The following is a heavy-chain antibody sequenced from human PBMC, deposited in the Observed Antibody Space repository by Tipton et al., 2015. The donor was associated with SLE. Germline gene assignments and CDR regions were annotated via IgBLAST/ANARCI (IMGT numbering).Heavy chain of an antibody. D-gene: IGHD3-10*01. Sequence: TLSLTCAVSGGSISNGGYSWSWIRQPPGKGLEWIGYIYYSGATIYNPSLNSRVTMSVDTSKNQFSLKLTSVTAADTAVYYCARGGVRPESWGQGALVTVSS. CDR2: IYYSGAT. CDR3: ARGGVRPES. V-gene: IGHV4-61*08. J-gene: IGHJ5*02. CDR1: GGSISNGGYS.